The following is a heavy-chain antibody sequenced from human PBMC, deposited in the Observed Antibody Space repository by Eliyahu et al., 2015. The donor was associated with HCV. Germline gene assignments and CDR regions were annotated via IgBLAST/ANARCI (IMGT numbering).Heavy chain of an antibody. J-gene: IGHJ4*02. D-gene: IGHD4-11*01. CDR3: AKDVGGYSDYVPRFDY. CDR2: ISGSGSTT. Sequence: EVQLLESGGDLVQPGGSLRLSCVASGFTFSSCAMGWVRQDPGQGLEWVSVISGSGSTTYYADSVKGRFTISRDSSKNTLYLQMNGLRADDTAVYYCAKDVGGYSDYVPRFDYWGQGTLVTVSS. CDR1: GFTFSSCA. V-gene: IGHV3-23*01.